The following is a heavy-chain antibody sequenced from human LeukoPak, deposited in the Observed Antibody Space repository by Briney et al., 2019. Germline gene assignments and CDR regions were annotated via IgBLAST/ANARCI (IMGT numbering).Heavy chain of an antibody. D-gene: IGHD4-17*01. CDR2: IRSKTYSGTT. J-gene: IGHJ4*02. CDR3: TRGDDETYGDYVD. Sequence: PGGTLRLSCAASGFTFSSYGMNWVRQAPGKGLEWVGFIRSKTYSGTTQYAASVKGRFTISRDDSKSIAYLQMNSLKTEDTAMYYCTRGDDETYGDYVDWGQGTLVTVSS. V-gene: IGHV3-49*04. CDR1: GFTFSSYG.